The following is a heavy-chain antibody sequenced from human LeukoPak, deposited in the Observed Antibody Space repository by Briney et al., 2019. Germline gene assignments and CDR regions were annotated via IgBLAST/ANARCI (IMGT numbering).Heavy chain of an antibody. Sequence: GGSLRLSCAASGFTFSDYYMSWIRQAPGKGLEWVSAISGSGGSTYYADSVKGRFTISRDNSKNTLYLQMNSLRAEDTAVYYCAKDLADYDILTGLDYWGQGTLVTVST. J-gene: IGHJ4*02. CDR2: ISGSGGST. CDR1: GFTFSDYY. CDR3: AKDLADYDILTGLDY. V-gene: IGHV3-23*01. D-gene: IGHD3-9*01.